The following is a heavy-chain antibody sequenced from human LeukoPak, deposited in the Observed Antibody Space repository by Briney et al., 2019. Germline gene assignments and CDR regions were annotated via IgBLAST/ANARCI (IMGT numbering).Heavy chain of an antibody. CDR3: ARAGTVEMTPLDY. CDR1: GYTFTSYG. CDR2: INPNSGGT. D-gene: IGHD5-24*01. J-gene: IGHJ4*02. V-gene: IGHV1-2*04. Sequence: GASVKVSCKASGYTFTSYGISWVRQAPGQGLEWMGWINPNSGGTNYAQKLQGWVTMTRDTSISTAYMELSRLRSDDTAVYYCARAGTVEMTPLDYWGQGTLVTVSS.